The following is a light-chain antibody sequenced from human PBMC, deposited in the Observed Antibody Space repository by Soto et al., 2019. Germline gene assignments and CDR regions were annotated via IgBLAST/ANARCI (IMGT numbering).Light chain of an antibody. J-gene: IGLJ2*01. CDR3: GTWDNSLSVVV. Sequence: QSVLTQPPSVSAAPGRRVTISCSGSSSNIGNNYVSWYQQLPETAPKLLIYENNKRPSGIPARFSGSKFGTSVTLVITGLQTGDEADYYCGTWDNSLSVVVFGGGTKVTVL. CDR1: SSNIGNNY. V-gene: IGLV1-51*01. CDR2: ENN.